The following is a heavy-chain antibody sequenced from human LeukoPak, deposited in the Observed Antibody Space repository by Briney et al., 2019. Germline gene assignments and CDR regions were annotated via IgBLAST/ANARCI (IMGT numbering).Heavy chain of an antibody. CDR3: ARQTPMITFGGVIADLFDC. CDR1: GYSFTSYW. V-gene: IGHV5-51*01. D-gene: IGHD3-16*02. J-gene: IGHJ4*02. Sequence: GESLKISCKGSGYSFTSYWIGWVRQMPGKGLEWMGIIYPGDSDTGYSPSFQGQVTISADKSISTAYLQWSSLKASDTAMYDCARQTPMITFGGVIADLFDCWGQGTPATVPS. CDR2: IYPGDSDT.